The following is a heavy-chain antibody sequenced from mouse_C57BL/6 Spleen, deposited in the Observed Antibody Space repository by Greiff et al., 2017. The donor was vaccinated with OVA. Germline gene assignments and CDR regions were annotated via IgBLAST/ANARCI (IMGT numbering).Heavy chain of an antibody. CDR3: ARRRDGYYYAMDY. V-gene: IGHV5-17*01. CDR1: GFTFSDYG. J-gene: IGHJ4*01. CDR2: ISSGSSTI. D-gene: IGHD2-3*01. Sequence: EVHLVESGGGLVKPGGSLKLSCAASGFTFSDYGMHWVRQAPEKGLEWVAYISSGSSTIYYADTVKGRFTISRDNAKNTLFLQMTSLRSEDTAMYYCARRRDGYYYAMDYWGQGTSVTVSS.